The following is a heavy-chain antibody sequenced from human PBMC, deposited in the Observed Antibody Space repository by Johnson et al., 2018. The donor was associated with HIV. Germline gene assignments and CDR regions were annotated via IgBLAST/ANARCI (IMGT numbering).Heavy chain of an antibody. V-gene: IGHV3-7*04. CDR1: GFTFSTYA. CDR3: ARGGNNHAFDI. D-gene: IGHD5-24*01. CDR2: IKQDGSEK. Sequence: VQLVESGGGVAQPGRSLRLSCTASGFTFSTYAMHWVRQAPGKGLEWVANIKQDGSEKYYVDSVKGRITISRDNAKSTLFLQMNSLRAEDTAVYYCARGGNNHAFDIWGQGTMVTVSS. J-gene: IGHJ3*02.